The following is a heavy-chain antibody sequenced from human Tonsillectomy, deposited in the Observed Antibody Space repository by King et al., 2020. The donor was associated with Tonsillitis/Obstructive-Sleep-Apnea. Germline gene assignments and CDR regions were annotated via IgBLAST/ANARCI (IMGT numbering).Heavy chain of an antibody. CDR1: GFTFDDYA. CDR2: ISWYSGSI. Sequence: VQLVESGGGLVQPGRSLRLSCAASGFTFDDYAMHWVRQTPGKGLEWVSAISWYSGSIGYADSVRGRFTISRDNAKNSLYLQMNTLTTEDTALYYCAKDIRSSTNFYYMDVWGNGTTVTVSS. J-gene: IGHJ6*03. D-gene: IGHD2-15*01. V-gene: IGHV3-9*01. CDR3: AKDIRSSTNFYYMDV.